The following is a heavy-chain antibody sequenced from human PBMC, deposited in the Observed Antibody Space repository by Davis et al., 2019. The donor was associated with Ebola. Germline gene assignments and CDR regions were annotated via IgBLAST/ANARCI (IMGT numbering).Heavy chain of an antibody. V-gene: IGHV6-1*01. CDR2: TYYNSKWYS. CDR1: GDSVFGKNGA. Sequence: HSQTLSLTCAISGDSVFGKNGAWNWIRQSPSRGLEWLGRTYYNSKWYSDYATSVRGRITINPDTSKNQFSLQLNSVTPEDTAVYYCARGWLRTGLDYWGQGTLVTVSS. J-gene: IGHJ4*02. CDR3: ARGWLRTGLDY. D-gene: IGHD5-12*01.